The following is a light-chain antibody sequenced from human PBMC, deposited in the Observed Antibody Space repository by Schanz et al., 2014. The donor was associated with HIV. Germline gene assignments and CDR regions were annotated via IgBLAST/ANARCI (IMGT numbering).Light chain of an antibody. CDR2: DVS. CDR3: SSYAATSNVL. CDR1: SSDVGTYDY. Sequence: QSVLTQPASVSGSPGQSITISCTGTSSDVGTYDYVSWYQQHPDKAPKLMIYDVSDRPSGVSNRFSGSKSGNTASLTISGLQADDEADYYCSSYAATSNVLFGGGTKLTVL. J-gene: IGLJ3*02. V-gene: IGLV2-14*03.